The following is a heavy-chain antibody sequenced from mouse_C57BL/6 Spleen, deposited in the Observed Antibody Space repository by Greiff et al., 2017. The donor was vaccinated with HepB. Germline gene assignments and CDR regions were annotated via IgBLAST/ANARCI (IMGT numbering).Heavy chain of an antibody. J-gene: IGHJ3*01. D-gene: IGHD2-2*01. CDR3: ARPSTGMVTTPFAY. Sequence: VQLQQSGPELVKPGASVKISCKASGYTFTDYYMNWVKQSHGKSLEWIGDINPNNGGTSYNQKFKGKATLTVDKSSSTAYMELRSLTSEDSAVYYCARPSTGMVTTPFAYWGQGTLVTVSA. V-gene: IGHV1-26*01. CDR1: GYTFTDYY. CDR2: INPNNGGT.